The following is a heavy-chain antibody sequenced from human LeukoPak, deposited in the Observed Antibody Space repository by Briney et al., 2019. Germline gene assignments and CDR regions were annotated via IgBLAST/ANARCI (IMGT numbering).Heavy chain of an antibody. J-gene: IGHJ6*03. CDR3: ARAYSYGYYYYYYMDV. V-gene: IGHV1-2*02. Sequence: ASVKVSCKASGYTFTGYYMHWVRQAPGQGLEWMGWINPNSGGTNYAQKLQGRVTMTTDTSTSTAYVELRSLRSDDTAVYYCARAYSYGYYYYYYMDVWGKGTTVTVSS. D-gene: IGHD5-18*01. CDR2: INPNSGGT. CDR1: GYTFTGYY.